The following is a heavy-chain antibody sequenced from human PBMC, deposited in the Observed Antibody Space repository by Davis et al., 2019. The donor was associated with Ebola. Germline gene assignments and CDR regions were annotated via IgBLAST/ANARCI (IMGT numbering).Heavy chain of an antibody. D-gene: IGHD6-19*01. CDR3: ARGRTVAGTRGLSWFDP. Sequence: MPSETLSLTCAVSGGSISSSNWWGWVRQPPGKGLEWIGEINHSGSTNYNPSLKSRVTISVDTSKNQFSLKLSSVTAADTAVYYCARGRTVAGTRGLSWFDPWGQGTLVTVSS. CDR1: GGSISSSNW. V-gene: IGHV4-4*02. J-gene: IGHJ5*02. CDR2: INHSGST.